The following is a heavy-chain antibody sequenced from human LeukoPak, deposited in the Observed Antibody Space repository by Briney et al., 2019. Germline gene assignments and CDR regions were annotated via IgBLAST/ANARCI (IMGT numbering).Heavy chain of an antibody. J-gene: IGHJ4*02. D-gene: IGHD1-26*01. CDR1: GFTFSSG. Sequence: GGSLRLSCAASGFTFSSGMHWVRQAPGKGLEWVAVISYDGNHKYYGDSVKGRFTISRDNSRNTLHLQMDSLKTEDTAVYYCAKGELHFNTCSFDYWGQGTLVTVSS. CDR2: ISYDGNHK. CDR3: AKGELHFNTCSFDY. V-gene: IGHV3-30*18.